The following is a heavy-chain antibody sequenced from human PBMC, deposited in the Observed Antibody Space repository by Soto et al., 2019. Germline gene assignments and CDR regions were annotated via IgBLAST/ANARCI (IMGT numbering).Heavy chain of an antibody. V-gene: IGHV4-59*02. CDR1: GGSVNSYY. CDR2: IFYSGST. CDR3: ARVFPSYCGGDCAYFDS. D-gene: IGHD2-21*02. J-gene: IGHJ4*02. Sequence: QVQLQESGPGLVRPSETLSLSGTVSGGSVNSYYWSWIRQTPGKGPEWIGYIFYSGSTNSNPSLKSRASMLVDMSKNQFSLRLSSLTAADTAVYYCARVFPSYCGGDCAYFDSWGQGILVTVSS.